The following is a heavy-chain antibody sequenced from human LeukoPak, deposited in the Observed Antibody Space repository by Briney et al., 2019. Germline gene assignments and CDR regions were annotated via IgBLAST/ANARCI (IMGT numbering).Heavy chain of an antibody. D-gene: IGHD1-26*01. CDR2: INPNSGGT. CDR3: ASNRGSYVRD. V-gene: IGHV1-2*02. Sequence: GASVKVSCKASGYTFTGYYMHWVRQAPGQGLEWMGWINPNSGGTNYAQKFQGRVTMTRDTSISTAYMELSSLRSEDTAVYYCASNRGSYVRDWGQGTLVTVSS. CDR1: GYTFTGYY. J-gene: IGHJ4*02.